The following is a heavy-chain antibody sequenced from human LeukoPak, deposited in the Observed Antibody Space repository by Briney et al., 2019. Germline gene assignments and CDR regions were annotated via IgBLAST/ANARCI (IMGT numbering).Heavy chain of an antibody. Sequence: SEALSLTCTVSGGSISSSSYYWGWIRQPPGKGLEWIGSIYYSGSTYYNPSLKSRVTISVDTSKNQFSLKLSSVTAADTAVYYCARESLAAAGHFDYWGQGTLVTVSS. CDR3: ARESLAAAGHFDY. D-gene: IGHD6-13*01. J-gene: IGHJ4*02. CDR2: IYYSGST. CDR1: GGSISSSSYY. V-gene: IGHV4-39*02.